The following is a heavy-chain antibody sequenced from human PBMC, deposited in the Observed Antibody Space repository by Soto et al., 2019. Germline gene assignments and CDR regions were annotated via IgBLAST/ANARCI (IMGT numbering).Heavy chain of an antibody. D-gene: IGHD2-15*01. J-gene: IGHJ5*02. V-gene: IGHV1-3*01. CDR3: ASAVVVAATRYWFDP. Sequence: ASVKVSCKASGYTFTSYAMHCVRQAPGQRLEWMGWINAGNGNTKYSQKFQGRVTITRDTSASTAYMELSSLRSEDTAVYYCASAVVVAATRYWFDPWGQGTLVTVSS. CDR2: INAGNGNT. CDR1: GYTFTSYA.